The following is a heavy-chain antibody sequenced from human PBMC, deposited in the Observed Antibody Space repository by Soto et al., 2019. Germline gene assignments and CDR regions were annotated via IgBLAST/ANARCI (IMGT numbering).Heavy chain of an antibody. CDR3: ASPGSWEFTGPFDY. CDR2: IYPNSAGT. J-gene: IGHJ4*02. V-gene: IGHV1-2*02. CDR1: GYTFTGYY. D-gene: IGHD1-26*01. Sequence: SVKVSCKASGYTFTGYYMHWVPQAPGQGLEWMVCIYPNSAGTNYAQKFQGRVTMTRDTYISTPYMELSRLRSDDTAVYYCASPGSWEFTGPFDYWGQGTLVTVSS.